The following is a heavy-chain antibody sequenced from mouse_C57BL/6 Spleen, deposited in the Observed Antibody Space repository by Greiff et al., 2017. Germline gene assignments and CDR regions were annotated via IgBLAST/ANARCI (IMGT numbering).Heavy chain of an antibody. CDR3: ARRDYYGSSYGYAMDC. CDR2: ISSGGSYT. D-gene: IGHD1-1*01. Sequence: EVQLVESGGDLVKPGGSLKLSCAASGFTFSSYGMSWVRQTPDKRLEWVATISSGGSYTYYPDSVKGRFTISRDNAKNTLYLQMSSLKSEDTAMYYWARRDYYGSSYGYAMDCWGQGTSVTASS. V-gene: IGHV5-6*01. CDR1: GFTFSSYG. J-gene: IGHJ4*01.